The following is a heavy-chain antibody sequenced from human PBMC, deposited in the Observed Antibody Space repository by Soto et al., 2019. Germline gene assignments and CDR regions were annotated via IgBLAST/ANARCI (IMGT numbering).Heavy chain of an antibody. J-gene: IGHJ4*02. Sequence: ASVKVSCKASGYTFTDYAMHWVRQAPGQRLEWMGWIIPGNGNSGYSQKFQGRVTFISDTSASTAYVEVSRLSSEDTALYYCAREVQLGGYYFDYWGQGTLVTAS. D-gene: IGHD3-16*01. CDR2: IIPGNGNS. CDR1: GYTFTDYA. CDR3: AREVQLGGYYFDY. V-gene: IGHV1-3*01.